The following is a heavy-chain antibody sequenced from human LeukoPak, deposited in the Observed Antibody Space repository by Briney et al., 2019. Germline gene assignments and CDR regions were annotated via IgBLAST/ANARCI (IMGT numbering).Heavy chain of an antibody. D-gene: IGHD6-13*01. Sequence: SVKVSCNASGRTFSSYAISWVRQAPGQGLEWMGGLIPIFGTANYAQKFQGRVTITADKSTSTAYMELSSLRSEDTAVYYCARAAAGTLWYWFDPWGQGTLVTVSS. V-gene: IGHV1-69*06. J-gene: IGHJ5*02. CDR2: LIPIFGTA. CDR3: ARAAAGTLWYWFDP. CDR1: GRTFSSYA.